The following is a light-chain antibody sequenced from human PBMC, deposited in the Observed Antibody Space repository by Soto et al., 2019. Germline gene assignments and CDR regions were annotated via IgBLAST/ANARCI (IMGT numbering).Light chain of an antibody. Sequence: VLTQPHSVSESPGKTVIISCTRSSGRIASNYVQWYQQRPGSAPTTVIYEDNLRPSGVPDRFSGSIDSSSNSASLTISGLKTEDEADYYCQSYDSSNPVVFGGGTKLTVL. J-gene: IGLJ2*01. CDR2: EDN. CDR1: SGRIASNY. CDR3: QSYDSSNPVV. V-gene: IGLV6-57*04.